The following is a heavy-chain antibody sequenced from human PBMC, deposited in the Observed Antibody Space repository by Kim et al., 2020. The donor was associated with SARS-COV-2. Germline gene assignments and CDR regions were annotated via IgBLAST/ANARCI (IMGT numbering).Heavy chain of an antibody. CDR3: AERGAAANYYYGMDV. CDR2: IYHSGST. CDR1: GGSISSSNW. D-gene: IGHD6-13*01. V-gene: IGHV4-4*02. Sequence: SETLSLTCAVSGGSISSSNWWSWVRQPPGKGLEWIGEIYHSGSTNYNPSLKSRVTISVDKSKNQFSLKLSSVTAADTAVYYCAERGAAANYYYGMDVWGQGTTVTVSS. J-gene: IGHJ6*02.